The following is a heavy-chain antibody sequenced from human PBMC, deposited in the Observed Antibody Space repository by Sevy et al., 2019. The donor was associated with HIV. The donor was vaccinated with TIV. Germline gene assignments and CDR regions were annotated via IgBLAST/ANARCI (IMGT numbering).Heavy chain of an antibody. CDR2: INPNSGST. Sequence: ASVKVSCKASGYTFTGYYMHWVRQAPGQGLEWMGWINPNSGSTNYSQKFQGRVTMARDTSISTAYMELSRLRSDDTAVYYCEREGVPAAIWFDPWGQGTLVTVSS. CDR3: EREGVPAAIWFDP. D-gene: IGHD2-2*01. CDR1: GYTFTGYY. V-gene: IGHV1-2*02. J-gene: IGHJ5*02.